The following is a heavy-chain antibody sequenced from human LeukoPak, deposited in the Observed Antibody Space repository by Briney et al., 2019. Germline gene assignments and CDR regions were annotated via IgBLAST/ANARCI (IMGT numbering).Heavy chain of an antibody. CDR2: IYYSGST. J-gene: IGHJ5*02. Sequence: SETLSLTCTVSGGSISSYYWSWIRQPPGKGLEWIGYIYYSGSTNYNPSLKSRVTMSVDTSKNQFSLKLSSVTAADTAVYYCARERPKYNWNYNWFDPWGQGTLVTVSS. V-gene: IGHV4-59*12. CDR1: GGSISSYY. CDR3: ARERPKYNWNYNWFDP. D-gene: IGHD1-20*01.